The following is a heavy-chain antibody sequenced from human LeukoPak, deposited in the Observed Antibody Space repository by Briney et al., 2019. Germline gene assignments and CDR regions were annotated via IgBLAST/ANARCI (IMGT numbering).Heavy chain of an antibody. CDR1: GGTFSSYA. V-gene: IGHV1-69*01. CDR2: IIPIFGTA. J-gene: IGHJ3*02. CDR3: ARDFPTGTTGAGAFDI. D-gene: IGHD1-7*01. Sequence: ASVKVSCKASGGTFSSYAISWVRQAPGQGLEWMGGIIPIFGTANYAQKFQGRVTITADESTSTAYMELSSLRSEDTAVYYCARDFPTGTTGAGAFDIWGQGTMVTVSS.